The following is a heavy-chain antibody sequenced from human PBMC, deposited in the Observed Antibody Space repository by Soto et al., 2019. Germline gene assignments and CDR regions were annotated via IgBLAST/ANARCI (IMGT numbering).Heavy chain of an antibody. CDR2: ISAYNGNT. CDR3: ARDLDCSGGSCYLDLDY. V-gene: IGHV1-18*01. Sequence: GASVKVSCKAPGYTFTSYGISWLRQAPGQWLEWMGWISAYNGNTNYAQKLQGRVTMTTDTSTSTAYMELRSLRSDDTAVYYCARDLDCSGGSCYLDLDYWGQGTLVTVSS. CDR1: GYTFTSYG. D-gene: IGHD2-15*01. J-gene: IGHJ4*02.